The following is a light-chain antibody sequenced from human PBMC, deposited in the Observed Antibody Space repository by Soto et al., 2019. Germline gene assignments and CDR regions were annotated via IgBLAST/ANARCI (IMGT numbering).Light chain of an antibody. Sequence: QSVLTQPPSAAGTPGHRVTSSGSGSSSNIGSNTVNWYQQLPGTAPNLLIYSNNQRPSGVPDRFSGSKSGTSASLAISGLQSEDEADYYCAAWDTSLNSLYVFGTVTNVTV. CDR3: AAWDTSLNSLYV. J-gene: IGLJ1*01. CDR1: SSNIGSNT. V-gene: IGLV1-44*01. CDR2: SNN.